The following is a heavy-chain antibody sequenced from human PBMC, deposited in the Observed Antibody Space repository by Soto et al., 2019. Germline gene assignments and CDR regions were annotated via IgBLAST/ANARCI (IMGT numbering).Heavy chain of an antibody. CDR1: GYTFTGYY. D-gene: IGHD2-2*01. Sequence: GASVKVSCKASGYTFTGYYMHWVRQAPGQGLEWMGWINPNSGGTNYAQKFQGWVTMTRDTSISTAYMELSRLRSDDTAVYYCARGMGQYQLPLYYYYYYMDVWGKGTTVTVSS. V-gene: IGHV1-2*04. J-gene: IGHJ6*03. CDR2: INPNSGGT. CDR3: ARGMGQYQLPLYYYYYYMDV.